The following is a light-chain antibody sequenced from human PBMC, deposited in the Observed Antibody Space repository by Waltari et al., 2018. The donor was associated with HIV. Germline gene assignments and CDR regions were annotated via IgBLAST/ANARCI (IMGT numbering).Light chain of an antibody. CDR1: QGISTS. Sequence: DLQMTQSPSSLSSSVGDRVTITCRASQGISTSLAWYQQKPGKAPQLLIYDAATLHSGVPSRFSGSGSGTDFTLTISSLQPEDFATYYCQQANSFPFTFGPGTKVDIK. CDR2: DAA. J-gene: IGKJ3*01. V-gene: IGKV1-12*01. CDR3: QQANSFPFT.